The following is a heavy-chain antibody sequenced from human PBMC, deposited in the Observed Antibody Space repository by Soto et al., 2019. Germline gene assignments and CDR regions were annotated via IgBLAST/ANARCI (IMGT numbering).Heavy chain of an antibody. CDR3: ARDPEYYYDSSGYYSDDWFDP. CDR1: GGTFSSYA. CDR2: IIPIFGTA. D-gene: IGHD3-22*01. V-gene: IGHV1-69*01. J-gene: IGHJ5*02. Sequence: QVQLVQSGAEVKKPGSSVKVSCTASGGTFSSYAISWVRQAPGQGLEWMGGIIPIFGTANYAQKFQGRVTITADESTSTAYMELSSLRSEDTAVYYCARDPEYYYDSSGYYSDDWFDPWGQGTLVTVSS.